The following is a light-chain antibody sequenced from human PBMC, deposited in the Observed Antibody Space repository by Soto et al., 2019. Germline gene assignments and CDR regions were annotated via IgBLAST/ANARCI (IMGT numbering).Light chain of an antibody. CDR2: DVS. V-gene: IGKV1-5*01. Sequence: DVQMTQSPSTLSASVGDRVTITCRASQSINNLLAWYQQKPGKAPKFLIYDVSTLESGVPSRFSGSRSGTEFTLSITSLQAEDFATYYCQQYDSYSLTFGGGTRVEIK. CDR3: QQYDSYSLT. CDR1: QSINNL. J-gene: IGKJ4*01.